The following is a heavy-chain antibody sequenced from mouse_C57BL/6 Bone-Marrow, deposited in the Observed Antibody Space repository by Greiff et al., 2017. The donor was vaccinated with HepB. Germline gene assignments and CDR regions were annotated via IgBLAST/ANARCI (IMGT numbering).Heavy chain of an antibody. CDR2: INPNNGGT. J-gene: IGHJ1*03. CDR1: GYTFTDYN. CDR3: ASYGYDGYFDV. Sequence: VQLQQSGPELVKPGASVKMSCKASGYTFTDYNMHWVKQSHEKSLEWIGYINPNNGGTSYNQKFKGKATLTVNKSSSTAYMELRSLTSEDSAVYYCASYGYDGYFDVWGTGTTVTVSS. D-gene: IGHD2-2*01. V-gene: IGHV1-22*01.